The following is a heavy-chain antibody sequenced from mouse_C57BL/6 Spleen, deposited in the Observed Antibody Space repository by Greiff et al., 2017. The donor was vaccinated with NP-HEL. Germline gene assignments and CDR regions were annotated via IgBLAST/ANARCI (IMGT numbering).Heavy chain of an antibody. J-gene: IGHJ4*01. Sequence: QVQLQQSGAELARPGASVKLSCKASGYTFTSYGISWVKQRTGQGLEWIGEIYPRSGNTYYNEKFKGKATLTADKSSSTAYMELRSLTSEDSAVYFCARSEGFTTVDYYAMDYWGQGTSVTVSS. D-gene: IGHD1-1*01. CDR2: IYPRSGNT. V-gene: IGHV1-81*01. CDR3: ARSEGFTTVDYYAMDY. CDR1: GYTFTSYG.